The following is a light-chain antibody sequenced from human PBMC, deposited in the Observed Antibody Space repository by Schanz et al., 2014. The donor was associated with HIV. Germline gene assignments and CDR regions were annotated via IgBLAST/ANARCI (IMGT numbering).Light chain of an antibody. J-gene: IGKJ2*01. Sequence: DIQMTQSPSTLSASVGDRVTITCRASQSIGNSLAWFQLKPGRAPKLLIYSASRLQTGVPSTFSGTGSGTEFTLTITSLQPDDFATYYCQQCVTYPYTFGQGTKLDIK. CDR2: SAS. CDR1: QSIGNS. CDR3: QQCVTYPYT. V-gene: IGKV1-5*03.